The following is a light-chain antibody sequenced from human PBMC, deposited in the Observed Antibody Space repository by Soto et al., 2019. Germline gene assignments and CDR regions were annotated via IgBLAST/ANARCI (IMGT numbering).Light chain of an antibody. CDR2: RNN. J-gene: IGLJ1*01. V-gene: IGLV1-47*01. CDR3: AAWDDSLSGRV. Sequence: QSVLTQPPSASGTPGQRVTNSCSGRRANIGSNYVYWYQQLPGTAPKLLIYRNNQRPSGVPDRFSGSKSGTSASLAISGLRSEDEADYYCAAWDDSLSGRVFGTGTKVTVL. CDR1: RANIGSNY.